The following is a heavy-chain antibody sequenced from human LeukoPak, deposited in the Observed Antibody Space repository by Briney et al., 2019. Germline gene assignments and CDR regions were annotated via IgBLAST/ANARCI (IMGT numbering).Heavy chain of an antibody. D-gene: IGHD6-13*01. CDR1: GFTFSSYA. CDR2: ISYDGSNK. J-gene: IGHJ4*02. V-gene: IGHV3-30*04. CDR3: AKELPPRAAAGTSFDY. Sequence: GGSLRLSCAASGFTFSSYAMHWVRQAPGKGLEWVAVISYDGSNKYYADSVKGRFTISRDNSKNTLYLQMNSLRAEDTAVYYCAKELPPRAAAGTSFDYWGQGTLVTVSS.